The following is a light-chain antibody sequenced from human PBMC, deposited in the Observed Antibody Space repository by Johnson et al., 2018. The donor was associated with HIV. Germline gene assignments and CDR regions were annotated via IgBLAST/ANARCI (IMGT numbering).Light chain of an antibody. V-gene: IGLV1-51*02. Sequence: QSVLTQSPSVSAAPGQKVTISCSGSTSTIGNNYVSWYQVIPGTAPKLLIYENDKRPSGIPDRFSGSKSGTSATLGITGLQTGDEADYYCGTWETSLSAGGVFGTGTKVTVL. CDR2: END. J-gene: IGLJ1*01. CDR1: TSTIGNNY. CDR3: GTWETSLSAGGV.